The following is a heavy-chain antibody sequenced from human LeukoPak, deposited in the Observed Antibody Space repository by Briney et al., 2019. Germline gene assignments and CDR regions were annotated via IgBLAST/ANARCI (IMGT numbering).Heavy chain of an antibody. CDR3: ARLLPFCGGDCGGAFDI. D-gene: IGHD2-21*02. CDR1: GYTFTSYY. CDR2: INPSGGST. Sequence: ASVKVSCKASGYTFTSYYMHWVRQAPGQGLEWMGIINPSGGSTSYAQKFQGRVTMTRDMSTSTVYMELSSLRSEDTAVYYCARLLPFCGGDCGGAFDIWGQGTMVTVSS. V-gene: IGHV1-46*01. J-gene: IGHJ3*02.